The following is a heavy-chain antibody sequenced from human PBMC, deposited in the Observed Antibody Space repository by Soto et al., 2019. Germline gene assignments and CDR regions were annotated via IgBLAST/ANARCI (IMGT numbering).Heavy chain of an antibody. V-gene: IGHV1-18*01. D-gene: IGHD2-15*01. CDR2: ISAYNGNT. CDR1: GYTFTSYG. J-gene: IGHJ4*02. Sequence: ASVKVSCKASGYTFTSYGISWVRQAPGQGLEWMGWISAYNGNTSYAQKFQGRVTMTRNTSITTAYLELSSLTSEDTAVYYCARDATSPDFWGQGTLVTVSS. CDR3: ARDATSPDF.